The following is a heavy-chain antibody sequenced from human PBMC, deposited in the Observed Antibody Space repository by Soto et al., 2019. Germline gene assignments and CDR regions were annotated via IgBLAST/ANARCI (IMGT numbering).Heavy chain of an antibody. CDR2: INGGNGNT. CDR1: GYTFTRYA. D-gene: IGHD3-9*01. CDR3: ARDWTYYDILTGSFVPRQFDP. J-gene: IGHJ5*02. Sequence: GASVKVSCKGSGYTFTRYAMHWVRQTPGQRLEWMGWINGGNGNTKYSRMFRGRVTITRDTSASTAYMELSSLRSEDTAVYYCARDWTYYDILTGSFVPRQFDPWGQGTLVTVS. V-gene: IGHV1-3*01.